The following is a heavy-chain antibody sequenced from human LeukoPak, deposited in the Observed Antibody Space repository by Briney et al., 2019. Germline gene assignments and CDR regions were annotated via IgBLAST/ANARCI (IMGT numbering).Heavy chain of an antibody. J-gene: IGHJ6*03. Sequence: SVKVSCKASGGTFSSYPFTWVRQAPGQGLEWMGEITPIFGAANYAQTFQGRVTITADESTSTVFMELRSLRSDDTAVYYCARDPVEYSSSSYYYYYMDVWGKGTTVTVSS. D-gene: IGHD6-6*01. V-gene: IGHV1-69*13. CDR1: GGTFSSYP. CDR3: ARDPVEYSSSSYYYYYMDV. CDR2: ITPIFGAA.